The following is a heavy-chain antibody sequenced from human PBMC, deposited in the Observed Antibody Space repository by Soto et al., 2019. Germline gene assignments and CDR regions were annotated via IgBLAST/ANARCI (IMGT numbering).Heavy chain of an antibody. D-gene: IGHD5-12*01. CDR3: AREAPVVDIVATPPFYY. CDR2: IWYDGSNK. J-gene: IGHJ4*02. Sequence: QVQLVESGGGVVQPGRSLRLSCAASGFTFSSYGMHWVRQAPGKGLEWVAVIWYDGSNKYYADSVKGRFTISRDNSKNTLYLQMNSLRAEGTAVYYCAREAPVVDIVATPPFYYWGQGTLVTVSS. CDR1: GFTFSSYG. V-gene: IGHV3-33*01.